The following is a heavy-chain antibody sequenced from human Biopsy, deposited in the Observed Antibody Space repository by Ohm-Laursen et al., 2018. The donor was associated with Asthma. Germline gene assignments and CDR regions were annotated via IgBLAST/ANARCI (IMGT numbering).Heavy chain of an antibody. CDR1: GYTFNSAG. CDR2: ISVYNGNT. V-gene: IGHV1-18*01. D-gene: IGHD3-10*01. J-gene: IGHJ6*02. CDR3: ARAVDYSHYYGIDV. Sequence: SVKVSCNTSGYTFNSAGITWVRQAPGQGLEWMGWISVYNGNTKVAQKLQDRVTMITDISTSTAYMELRSLRSDDTAVYFCARAVDYSHYYGIDVWGQGTTVTVS.